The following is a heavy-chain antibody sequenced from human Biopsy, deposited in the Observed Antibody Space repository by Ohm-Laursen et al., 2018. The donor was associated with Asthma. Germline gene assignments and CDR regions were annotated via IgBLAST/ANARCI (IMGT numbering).Heavy chain of an antibody. CDR3: ARGVVYGGDSYAEYFQH. V-gene: IGHV4-59*01. Sequence: GTLSLTCTVSGDSISSYHWSWIRQPPGKGLEWIGYVYYGGATNYNPSLKSRVTMSVDTSKNQFFLRLSSVTAADTAVYYCARGVVYGGDSYAEYFQHWGQGTLVTVSS. CDR1: GDSISSYH. J-gene: IGHJ1*01. D-gene: IGHD4-23*01. CDR2: VYYGGAT.